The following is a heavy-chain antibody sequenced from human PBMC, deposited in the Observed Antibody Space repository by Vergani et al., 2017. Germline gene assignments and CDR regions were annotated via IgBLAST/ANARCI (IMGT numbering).Heavy chain of an antibody. V-gene: IGHV3-30*18. Sequence: QVQLVESGGGVVQPGRSLRLSCAASGFTFSSYGMHWVRQAPGKGLEWVAVISYDGSNKYYADSVKGRFTISRDNSKNTLYLQMNILRAEDTAVYYCAKSLDGVSWFDPWGQGTLVTVSS. CDR1: GFTFSSYG. J-gene: IGHJ5*02. D-gene: IGHD2-8*01. CDR2: ISYDGSNK. CDR3: AKSLDGVSWFDP.